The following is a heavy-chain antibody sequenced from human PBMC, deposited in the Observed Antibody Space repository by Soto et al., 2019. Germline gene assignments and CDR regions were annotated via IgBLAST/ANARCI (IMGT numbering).Heavy chain of an antibody. V-gene: IGHV1-58*02. J-gene: IGHJ4*02. CDR1: GFTFTSSA. CDR2: IVVGSGNT. D-gene: IGHD3-22*01. CDR3: ARPTYYYDSSGPPAY. Sequence: SVKVSCKASGFTFTSSAMQWVRQARGQRLEWIGWIVVGSGNTNYAQKFQERVTITRDMSTSTAYMELSSLRSEDTAVYYCARPTYYYDSSGPPAYWGQGTLVTVSS.